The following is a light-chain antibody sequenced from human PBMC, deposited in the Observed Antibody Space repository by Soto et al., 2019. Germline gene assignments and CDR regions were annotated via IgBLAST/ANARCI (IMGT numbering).Light chain of an antibody. J-gene: IGKJ2*01. CDR2: WAS. CDR1: QTVLYSSNNQNY. Sequence: DIVMTQSPDSLAVSLGERATINCKSSQTVLYSSNNQNYLAWYQQKPGQPPKLLIYWASTRESGVPDRFSGSGSGTDFTLTISSLRAADVAVYYCQQYYSSPRTFGQGTKLEIK. V-gene: IGKV4-1*01. CDR3: QQYYSSPRT.